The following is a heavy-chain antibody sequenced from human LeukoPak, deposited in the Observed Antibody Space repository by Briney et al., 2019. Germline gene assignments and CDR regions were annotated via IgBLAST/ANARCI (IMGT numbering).Heavy chain of an antibody. J-gene: IGHJ2*01. CDR2: IYHSGST. Sequence: SETLSLTCAVSGGSISSGGYSWSWIRQPPGKGLEWIGYIYHSGSTYYNPSLKSRVTISVDRSKNQFSLKLSSVTAADTAVYYCARKYGDYGGDGCNYFWYFDLWGRGTLVTVSS. CDR3: ARKYGDYGGDGCNYFWYFDL. V-gene: IGHV4-30-2*01. D-gene: IGHD5-24*01. CDR1: GGSISSGGYS.